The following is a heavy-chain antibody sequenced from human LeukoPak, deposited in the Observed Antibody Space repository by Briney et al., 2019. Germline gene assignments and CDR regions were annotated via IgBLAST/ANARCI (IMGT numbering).Heavy chain of an antibody. V-gene: IGHV4-30-4*01. CDR3: ARVVGYCSGGSCWDNWFDP. J-gene: IGHJ5*02. CDR2: IYYSGST. D-gene: IGHD2-15*01. Sequence: SQTLSLTCTVSGGSISSGDYYWSWIRQPPGKGLEWIVYIYYSGSTYYNPSLKSRVTISVDTSKNQFSLKLSSVTAADTAVYYCARVVGYCSGGSCWDNWFDPWGQGTLVTVSS. CDR1: GGSISSGDYY.